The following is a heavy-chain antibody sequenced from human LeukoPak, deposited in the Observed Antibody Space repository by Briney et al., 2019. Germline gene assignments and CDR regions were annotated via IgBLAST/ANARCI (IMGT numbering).Heavy chain of an antibody. CDR3: ARRWELSDFDY. V-gene: IGHV1-2*02. CDR2: INPNSGDT. Sequence: ASVKVSCKASGYTFTGSYLHWVRQAPGQGLEWMGWINPNSGDTTYAQRFQDRVTMTRDTSISTAYMELSRLTSDDTAVYYCARRWELSDFDYWGRGTLVTVSS. CDR1: GYTFTGSY. D-gene: IGHD1-26*01. J-gene: IGHJ4*02.